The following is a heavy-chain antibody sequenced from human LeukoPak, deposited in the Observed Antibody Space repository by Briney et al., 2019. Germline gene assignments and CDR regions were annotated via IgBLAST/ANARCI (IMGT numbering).Heavy chain of an antibody. CDR3: AKVSSLAAPYFDY. CDR1: GFTFNTYG. Sequence: PGGSLRLSCAASGFTFNTYGMHWVRQAPGKGLEWVAIISYDGSNKYYADSVKGRFTISRDNSKNTLSLQMNSLRAEDTAVYYCAKVSSLAAPYFDYWGQGTLVTVSS. CDR2: ISYDGSNK. D-gene: IGHD6-6*01. V-gene: IGHV3-30*18. J-gene: IGHJ4*02.